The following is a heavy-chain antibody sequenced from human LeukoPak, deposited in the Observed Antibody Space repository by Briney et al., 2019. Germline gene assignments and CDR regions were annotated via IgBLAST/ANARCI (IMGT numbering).Heavy chain of an antibody. V-gene: IGHV4-4*07. CDR1: GGSISSYY. CDR2: IYTSGST. J-gene: IGHJ5*02. Sequence: PSETLSLTCTVSGGSISSYYWSWIRQPAGKGLEWIGRIYTSGSTNYNPSLKSRVTMSVDTSKNQFSLKLSSVPAADTAVYYCATRLTYGDYLDPWGQGTLVTVSS. CDR3: ATRLTYGDYLDP. D-gene: IGHD4-17*01.